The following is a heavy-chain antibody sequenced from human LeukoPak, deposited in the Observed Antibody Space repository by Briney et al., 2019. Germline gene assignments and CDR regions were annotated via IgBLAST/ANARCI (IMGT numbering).Heavy chain of an antibody. CDR1: GFTFSSYS. CDR3: ARTAMVEKDLDY. CDR2: ISSSSRYI. J-gene: IGHJ4*02. V-gene: IGHV3-21*01. D-gene: IGHD5-18*01. Sequence: PGGSLRLSCAASGFTFSSYSMNWVRQAPGKGLEWVSSISSSSRYIYYADSVKGRLTISRDNAKNSLYLQMNSLRAEDTAVYYCARTAMVEKDLDYWGQGTLVTVSS.